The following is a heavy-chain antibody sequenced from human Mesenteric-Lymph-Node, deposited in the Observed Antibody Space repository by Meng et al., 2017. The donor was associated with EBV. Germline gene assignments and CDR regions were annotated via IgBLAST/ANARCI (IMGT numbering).Heavy chain of an antibody. Sequence: QVQLQESGPGLGKPSETLSLTCTVSGGYISSSSYYWGWIRQPPGKGLEWIGSIYYSGSTYYNPSLKSRVTISVDTSKNQFSLKLSSVTAADTAVYYCARPDSSSWIHFDYWGQGTLVTVSS. CDR3: ARPDSSSWIHFDY. J-gene: IGHJ4*02. CDR1: GGYISSSSYY. V-gene: IGHV4-39*01. CDR2: IYYSGST. D-gene: IGHD6-13*01.